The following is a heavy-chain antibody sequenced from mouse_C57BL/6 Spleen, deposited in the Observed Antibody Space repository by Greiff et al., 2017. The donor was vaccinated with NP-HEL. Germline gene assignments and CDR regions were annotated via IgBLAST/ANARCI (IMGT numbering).Heavy chain of an antibody. J-gene: IGHJ2*01. D-gene: IGHD2-3*01. CDR3: ATWTIYDGYF. V-gene: IGHV1-64*01. CDR1: GYTFTSYW. CDR2: IHPNSGST. Sequence: VQLQQSGAELVKPGASVKLSCKASGYTFTSYWMHWVKQRPGQGLEWIGMIHPNSGSTNYNEKFKSKATLTVDKSSSTAYMQLSSLTSEDSAVYYCATWTIYDGYFWGQGTTLTVSS.